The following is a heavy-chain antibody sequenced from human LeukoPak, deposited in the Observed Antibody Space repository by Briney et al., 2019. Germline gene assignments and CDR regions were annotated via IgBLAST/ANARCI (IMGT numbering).Heavy chain of an antibody. CDR1: GFTFSSYA. Sequence: GGSLRLSCAASGFTFSSYAMNWVRQAPGKGLEWVSTISGSGDSTYYADSVKGRFTISRDNSKNTLHLQMNSLRAEDTAVYYCAKGGAGYCSSTSCLYYFDYWGQGTLVTVST. D-gene: IGHD2-2*01. J-gene: IGHJ4*02. CDR3: AKGGAGYCSSTSCLYYFDY. V-gene: IGHV3-23*01. CDR2: ISGSGDST.